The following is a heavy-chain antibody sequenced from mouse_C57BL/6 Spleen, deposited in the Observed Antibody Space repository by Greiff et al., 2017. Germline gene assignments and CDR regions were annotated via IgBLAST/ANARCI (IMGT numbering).Heavy chain of an antibody. CDR2: ISYSGST. V-gene: IGHV3-8*01. CDR3: ASVDGYHWYFDV. J-gene: IGHJ1*03. Sequence: EVQLVESGPGLAQPSQTLSLTCSVTCYPITSDYCNWFRKFPGNKLEYMGYISYSGSTYYNPSLKSPISITRDTSKNQYYLQLNSLTTEDTATYYCASVDGYHWYFDVWGTGTTVTVSS. D-gene: IGHD2-3*01. CDR1: CYPITSDY.